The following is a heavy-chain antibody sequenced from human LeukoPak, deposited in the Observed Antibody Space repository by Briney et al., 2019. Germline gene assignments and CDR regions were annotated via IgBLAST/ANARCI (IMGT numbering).Heavy chain of an antibody. D-gene: IGHD4/OR15-4a*01. Sequence: SGTLSLTCAVSGGSISSSNWWSWVRQPPGKGLEWIGEIYHSGSTNYNPSLKSRVTISVDKSKNQFSLKLSSVTAADTAVYYCARGGNLWWGINWFDPWGQGTLVTVSS. CDR1: GGSISSSNW. J-gene: IGHJ5*02. CDR3: ARGGNLWWGINWFDP. CDR2: IYHSGST. V-gene: IGHV4-4*02.